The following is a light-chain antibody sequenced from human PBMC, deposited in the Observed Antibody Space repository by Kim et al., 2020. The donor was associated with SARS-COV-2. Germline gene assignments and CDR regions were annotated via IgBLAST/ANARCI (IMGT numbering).Light chain of an antibody. CDR1: ELGDKF. Sequence: SVSPGQPASITCSGDELGDKFACWYQQKAGQSPVLVIFHDTKRPSGIPERFSGSNSGNTATLTISGTQAMDEADYYCQTWDSSTLVFGGGTQLTVL. CDR2: HDT. V-gene: IGLV3-1*01. J-gene: IGLJ2*01. CDR3: QTWDSSTLV.